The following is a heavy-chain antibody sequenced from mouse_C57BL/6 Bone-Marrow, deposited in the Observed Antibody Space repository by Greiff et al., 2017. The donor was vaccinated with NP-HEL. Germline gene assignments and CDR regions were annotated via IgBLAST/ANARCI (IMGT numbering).Heavy chain of an antibody. D-gene: IGHD1-1*01. CDR3: ARNPYYYGSSYAYYYAMDY. CDR1: GFSLTSYG. CDR2: IWSGGST. Sequence: QVQLKESGPGLVQPSQRLSITCTVSGFSLTSYGVHWVRQSPGKGLEWLGVIWSGGSTDYNAAFISRLSISKDNSKSQVFFKMNSLQADDTAIYYCARNPYYYGSSYAYYYAMDYWGQGTSVTVSS. J-gene: IGHJ4*01. V-gene: IGHV2-2*01.